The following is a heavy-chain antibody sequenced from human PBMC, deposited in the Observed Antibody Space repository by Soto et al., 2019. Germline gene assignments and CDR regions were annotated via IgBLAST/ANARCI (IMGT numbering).Heavy chain of an antibody. Sequence: QITLKESGPTLVKPTQTLTLTCTFSGLSLSTTGVGVGWSRQPPGKALEWLALIYWDDDKRYSPSQKSRLTITKDTSKNQVVLTMTNMDPVDTATYYCVQSRCGGDCLQSYSSHSYYGLDVWGQGSTVTVSS. CDR2: IYWDDDK. CDR1: GLSLSTTGVG. CDR3: VQSRCGGDCLQSYSSHSYYGLDV. J-gene: IGHJ6*02. D-gene: IGHD2-21*02. V-gene: IGHV2-5*02.